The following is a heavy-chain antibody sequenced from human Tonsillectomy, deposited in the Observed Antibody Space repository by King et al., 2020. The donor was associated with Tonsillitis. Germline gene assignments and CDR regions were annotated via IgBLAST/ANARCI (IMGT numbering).Heavy chain of an antibody. V-gene: IGHV4-31*03. CDR2: ISDSGIT. CDR3: ARVRRLVVPGAIQVGWFDP. J-gene: IGHJ5*02. Sequence: VQLQESGPGLVKPSQTLSLTCIVSGGSISSGGYYWSWIRQHPGEGLEWIGSISDSGITYNNPSLKSRVTISVDTSKNQFSLKLSSVTAADTAVFFCARVRRLVVPGAIQVGWFDPWGQGTLVTVSS. CDR1: GGSISSGGYY. D-gene: IGHD2-2*02.